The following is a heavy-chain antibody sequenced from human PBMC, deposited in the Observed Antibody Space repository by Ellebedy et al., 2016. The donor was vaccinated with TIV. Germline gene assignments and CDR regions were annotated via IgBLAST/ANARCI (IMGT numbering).Heavy chain of an antibody. J-gene: IGHJ3*02. CDR2: TYYRSKWYN. V-gene: IGHV6-1*01. CDR1: GDSVPSNSVA. CDR3: VRGSRGAFDI. Sequence: SQTLSLTCAISGDSVPSNSVAWHWIRQSPSRGLEWLGRTYYRSKWYNEYAVSVKSRITINPDTSMNQFSLQLNSLTPEDQALYYCVRGSRGAFDIWGQGTMVTVSS.